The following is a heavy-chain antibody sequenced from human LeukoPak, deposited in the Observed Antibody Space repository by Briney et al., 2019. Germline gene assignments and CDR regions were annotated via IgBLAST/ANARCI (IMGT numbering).Heavy chain of an antibody. CDR3: ARDDLTVTLDY. V-gene: IGHV3-21*01. CDR2: ISSSSSYI. J-gene: IGHJ4*02. CDR1: GFTFSSYS. Sequence: GGSLRLSCAVSGFTFSSYSMKWVRQAPGKGLEWVSSISSSSSYIYYADSVKGRFTISRDNAKNSLYLQMNSLRAEDTAVYYCARDDLTVTLDYWGQGTLVTVSS. D-gene: IGHD4-17*01.